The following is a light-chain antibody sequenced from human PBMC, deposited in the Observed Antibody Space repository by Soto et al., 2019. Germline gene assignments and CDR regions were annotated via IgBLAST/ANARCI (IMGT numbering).Light chain of an antibody. Sequence: DIQMTQSPSTLSASVGDRVTITCRASQNINSWLAWYQQKPGKAPKLLMYKASNLESGVPSRFSGSGSGTGFTLTISSQQPDDFATYHCQQYESFFPLTFGGGTKVEIK. CDR1: QNINSW. CDR2: KAS. J-gene: IGKJ4*01. V-gene: IGKV1-5*03. CDR3: QQYESFFPLT.